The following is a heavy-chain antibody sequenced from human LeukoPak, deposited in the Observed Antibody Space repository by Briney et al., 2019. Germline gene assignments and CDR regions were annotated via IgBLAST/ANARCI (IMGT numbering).Heavy chain of an antibody. Sequence: HTGGSLRLSCAASGFTFSSYAMHWVRQAPGKGLEWVAVISYDGSNKYYADSVKGRFTISRDNSKNTLYLQMNSLRAEDTAVYYCARAGLITIFGVDPYYFDYWGQGTLVTVSS. CDR2: ISYDGSNK. CDR3: ARAGLITIFGVDPYYFDY. J-gene: IGHJ4*02. CDR1: GFTFSSYA. V-gene: IGHV3-30-3*01. D-gene: IGHD3-3*01.